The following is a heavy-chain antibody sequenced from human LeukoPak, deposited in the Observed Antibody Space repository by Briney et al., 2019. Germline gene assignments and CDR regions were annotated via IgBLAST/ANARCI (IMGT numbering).Heavy chain of an antibody. V-gene: IGHV1-24*01. Sequence: ASVKVSCKVSGYTLTELSMHWVRQAPGKGLEWMGGFDPEDGETIYAQKFQGRVTMTEDTSTDTAYMELSSLRSEDTAVYYSAAGRITMIVVVKFDYWGQGTLVTVSS. CDR3: AAGRITMIVVVKFDY. CDR1: GYTLTELS. J-gene: IGHJ4*02. CDR2: FDPEDGET. D-gene: IGHD3-22*01.